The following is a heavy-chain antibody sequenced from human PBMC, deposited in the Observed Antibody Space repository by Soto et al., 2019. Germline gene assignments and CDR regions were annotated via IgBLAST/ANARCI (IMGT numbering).Heavy chain of an antibody. CDR2: IWYSGSNI. D-gene: IGHD3-16*01. J-gene: IGHJ4*02. Sequence: PGGSLRLSCAASGFTFTTYAMTWVRQAPGKGLEWVAFIWYSGSNIYYADSVRGRFTISRDNSKNTLYLQMNSLRAEDTAVYYCARDLSKGGYFDYWGQGTLVTVSS. CDR1: GFTFTTYA. V-gene: IGHV3-33*08. CDR3: ARDLSKGGYFDY.